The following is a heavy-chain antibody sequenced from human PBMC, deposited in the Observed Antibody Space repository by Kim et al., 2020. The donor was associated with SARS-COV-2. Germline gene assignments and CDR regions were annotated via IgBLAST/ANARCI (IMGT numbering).Heavy chain of an antibody. CDR1: GGTFSSYA. CDR3: ARAESENTPHNSSGLYLKPSYYYYYYGMDV. Sequence: SVKVSCKASGGTFSSYAISWVRQAPGQGLEWMGGIIPIFGTANYAQKFQGRVTITADESTSTAYMELSSLRSEDTAVYYCARAESENTPHNSSGLYLKPSYYYYYYGMDVWGQGTTVTVSS. CDR2: IIPIFGTA. D-gene: IGHD6-19*01. V-gene: IGHV1-69*13. J-gene: IGHJ6*02.